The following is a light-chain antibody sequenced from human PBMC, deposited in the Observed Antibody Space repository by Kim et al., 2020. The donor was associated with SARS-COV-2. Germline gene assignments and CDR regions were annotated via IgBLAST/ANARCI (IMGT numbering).Light chain of an antibody. CDR3: QQYFATLPS. Sequence: DIVMTQSPDSLAVSLGERATINCRSSQSVLYSSNDKNYLAWYQQKPGQPPKLLIYWASIRESGVSDRFSGSGSGTDFTLTISSLQAEDVAVYYCQQYFATLPSFGQGTKLEI. V-gene: IGKV4-1*01. J-gene: IGKJ2*03. CDR2: WAS. CDR1: QSVLYSSNDKNY.